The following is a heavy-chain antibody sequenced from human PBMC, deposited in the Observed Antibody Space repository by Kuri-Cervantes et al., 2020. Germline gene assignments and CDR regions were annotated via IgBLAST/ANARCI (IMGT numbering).Heavy chain of an antibody. Sequence: SVKVSCKASGGTFSSYAISWVRQAPGQGLEWMGGIIPIFGTANYAQKFQGRVTITADESTSTAYIELSSLRPEDTAVYYCARDYSYPWSVVPAARPRGFYYYMDVRGKGTTVTVSS. J-gene: IGHJ6*03. CDR1: GGTFSSYA. CDR3: ARDYSYPWSVVPAARPRGFYYYMDV. V-gene: IGHV1-69*13. CDR2: IIPIFGTA. D-gene: IGHD2-2*01.